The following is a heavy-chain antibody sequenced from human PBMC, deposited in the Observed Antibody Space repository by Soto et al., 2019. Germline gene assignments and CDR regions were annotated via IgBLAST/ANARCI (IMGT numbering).Heavy chain of an antibody. CDR2: IHYSGST. V-gene: IGHV4-61*01. J-gene: IGHJ6*02. CDR1: GGSVSSGNYY. D-gene: IGHD3-10*01. Sequence: XETLSVSCTVSGGSVSSGNYYWTWIRQPPGKGPEWVGYIHYSGSTNHNPSLKSRVTMSVDTAKNQFSLEMTSVTAADTAVYYCARYTSGRSGPAWDVWGQGTTVNVSS. CDR3: ARYTSGRSGPAWDV.